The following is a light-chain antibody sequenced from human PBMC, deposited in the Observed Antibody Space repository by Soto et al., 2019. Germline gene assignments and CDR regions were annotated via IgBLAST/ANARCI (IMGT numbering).Light chain of an antibody. CDR1: QSVGNS. J-gene: IGKJ1*01. Sequence: EVVLTQSPASLTLSPGERATLSCRASQSVGNSLAWYQQKSGQAPRLLIYDASNRAIGIPARFSGSGSGTDFTLSISRLEPADFAIYYLHQHRNWHRGTFGQGTRVEIK. CDR2: DAS. V-gene: IGKV3-11*01. CDR3: HQHRNWHRGT.